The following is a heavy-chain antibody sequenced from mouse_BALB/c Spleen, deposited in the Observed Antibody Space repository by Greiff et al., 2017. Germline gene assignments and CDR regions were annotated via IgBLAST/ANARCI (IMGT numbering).Heavy chain of an antibody. D-gene: IGHD1-1*01. V-gene: IGHV5-17*02. J-gene: IGHJ2*01. CDR3: ARYYLYYFDY. CDR1: GFTFSSFG. Sequence: EVKLVESGGGLVQPGGSRKLSCAASGFTFSSFGMHWVRQAPEKGLEWVAYISSGSSTIYYADTVKGRFTISRDNPKNTLFLQMTSLRSEDTAMYYCARYYLYYFDYWGQGTTLTVSS. CDR2: ISSGSSTI.